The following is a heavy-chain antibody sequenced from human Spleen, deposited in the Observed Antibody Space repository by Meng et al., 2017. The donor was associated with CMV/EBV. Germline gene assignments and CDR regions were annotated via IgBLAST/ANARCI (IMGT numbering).Heavy chain of an antibody. CDR1: GFTLSRYG. CDR3: AREGRDLDL. CDR2: IKQDDSER. D-gene: IGHD2-15*01. J-gene: IGHJ5*02. Sequence: GGSLRLSCAASGFTLSRYGMSWVRQAPGKGLEWLANIKQDDSERYYVDSVKGRFTISRDNAKKFLYLQMNFLGAEDTAVYFCAREGRDLDLWGLGRLVTVSS. V-gene: IGHV3-7*01.